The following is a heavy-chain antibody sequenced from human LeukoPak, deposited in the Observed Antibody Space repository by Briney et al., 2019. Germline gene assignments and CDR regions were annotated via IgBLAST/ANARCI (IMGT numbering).Heavy chain of an antibody. J-gene: IGHJ4*02. CDR2: IYYSGST. CDR3: ARDRYCSSTSCYRDRYYFDY. D-gene: IGHD2-2*01. CDR1: GGSISSYY. V-gene: IGHV4-59*12. Sequence: SETLSLTCTVSGGSISSYYWSWIRQPPGKGLEWIGYIYYSGSTNYNPSLKSRVTMSVDTSKNQFSLKLSSVTAADTAVYYCARDRYCSSTSCYRDRYYFDYWGQGTLVTVSS.